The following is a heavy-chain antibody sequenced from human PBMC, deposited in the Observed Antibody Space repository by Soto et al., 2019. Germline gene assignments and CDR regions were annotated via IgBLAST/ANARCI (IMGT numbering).Heavy chain of an antibody. CDR1: GYTFTSHD. CDR2: MNPNSGST. J-gene: IGHJ5*02. V-gene: IGHV1-8*02. CDR3: VRNFNGFDP. Sequence: QVQLVQSGAEVKKPGASVKVSCTTSGYTFTSHDINWVRQATGQGFEWMGWMNPNSGSTGYAQKFQGRVSMTRDTSISTAYMALSSLRSEDPAVYYRVRNFNGFDPWGQGTLVTVSS.